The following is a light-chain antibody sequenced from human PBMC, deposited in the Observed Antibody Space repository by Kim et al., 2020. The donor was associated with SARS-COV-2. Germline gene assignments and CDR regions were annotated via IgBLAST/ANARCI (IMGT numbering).Light chain of an antibody. CDR2: FDS. CDR3: QVWDSSSDNRV. J-gene: IGLJ3*02. V-gene: IGLV3-21*04. Sequence: SYELTQPPSVSVAPGKTARITCGGNNIGGKSVHWYQQKPGQAPVLVIYFDSDRPSGIPERFSGSNSGNTATLTISRVEAGDEADYYCQVWDSSSDNRVFG. CDR1: NIGGKS.